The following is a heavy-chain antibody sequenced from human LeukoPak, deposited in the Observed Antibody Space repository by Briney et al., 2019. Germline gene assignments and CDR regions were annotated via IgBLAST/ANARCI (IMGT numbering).Heavy chain of an antibody. CDR1: GFTFSSYA. D-gene: IGHD2-2*01. V-gene: IGHV3-23*01. Sequence: GGSLRLSCAAFGFTFSSYAMSWVRQAPGKGLEWVSAISGSGGSTYYADSVKGRFTISRDNSKNTLYLQMNSLRAEDTAVYYCANCIVVVPSGPGYWGQGTLVTVSS. CDR2: ISGSGGST. J-gene: IGHJ4*02. CDR3: ANCIVVVPSGPGY.